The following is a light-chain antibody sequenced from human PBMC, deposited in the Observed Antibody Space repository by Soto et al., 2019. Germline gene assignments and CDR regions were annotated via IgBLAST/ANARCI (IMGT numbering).Light chain of an antibody. CDR1: QSVSSNY. CDR2: GAS. V-gene: IGKV3-20*01. J-gene: IGKJ4*01. CDR3: QQYSSPVT. Sequence: IVLTQSPGTLSLSPGERATLSCWASQSVSSNYLAWYQQKPGQAPRLLIYGASSRATGIPDRFSGSGFGTDFTLTISRLEPEDFAVYYCQQYSSPVTFGGGTKVEIK.